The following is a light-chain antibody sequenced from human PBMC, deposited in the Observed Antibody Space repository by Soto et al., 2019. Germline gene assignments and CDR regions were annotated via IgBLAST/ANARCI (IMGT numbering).Light chain of an antibody. Sequence: QSALTQPASVSGSPGQSITISCTGTSSDVGRYNYVSWYQQHPGKAPKLMIYEVNNRPSGVSNRFSASKSGNTASLTISGLQAEDEADYYCTSYTSSTTWVFGGGTKLTVL. CDR3: TSYTSSTTWV. V-gene: IGLV2-14*01. CDR2: EVN. CDR1: SSDVGRYNY. J-gene: IGLJ3*02.